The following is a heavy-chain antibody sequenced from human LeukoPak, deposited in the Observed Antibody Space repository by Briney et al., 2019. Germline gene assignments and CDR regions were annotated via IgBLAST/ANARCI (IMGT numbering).Heavy chain of an antibody. V-gene: IGHV4-39*07. CDR2: IYYSGST. D-gene: IGHD3-10*01. J-gene: IGHJ6*02. Sequence: SETLSLTCTVSGGSISSSGYYWGWIRQPPGKGLEWIGTIYYSGSTQYNPSLKSRVTISVDTSKNQFSLKLSSVTAADTAVYYCARGLLLWFGELSLTSPGMDVWGQGTTVTVSS. CDR1: GGSISSSGYY. CDR3: ARGLLLWFGELSLTSPGMDV.